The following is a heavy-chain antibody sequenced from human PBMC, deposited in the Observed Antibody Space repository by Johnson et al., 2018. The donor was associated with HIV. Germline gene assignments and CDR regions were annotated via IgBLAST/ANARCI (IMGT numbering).Heavy chain of an antibody. J-gene: IGHJ3*02. CDR2: ISYDGSNK. CDR3: ARVGQQGSAFDI. V-gene: IGHV3-30*04. D-gene: IGHD6-13*01. CDR1: GFTFSSYA. Sequence: QMLLVESGGGVVQPGRSLRLSCAPSGFTFSSYAMHWVRQAPGKGLEWVAVISYDGSNKYYADSVRGRFTISRDNSKNTLYLQMNSLRTEDTTIYYCARVGQQGSAFDIWGQGTMVTVSS.